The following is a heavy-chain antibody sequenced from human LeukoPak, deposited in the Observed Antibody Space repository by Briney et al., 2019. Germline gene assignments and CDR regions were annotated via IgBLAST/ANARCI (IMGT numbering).Heavy chain of an antibody. CDR2: IYYSGST. J-gene: IGHJ3*02. CDR3: ASTYLITDAFDI. CDR1: GGSISSYY. V-gene: IGHV4-59*01. D-gene: IGHD3-10*01. Sequence: SETLSLTCTVSGGSISSYYWSWIRQPPGKGLEWIGYIYYSGSTNYNPSLKSRVTISVDTSKNQLSLKLSSVTAADTAVYYCASTYLITDAFDIWGQGTMVTVSS.